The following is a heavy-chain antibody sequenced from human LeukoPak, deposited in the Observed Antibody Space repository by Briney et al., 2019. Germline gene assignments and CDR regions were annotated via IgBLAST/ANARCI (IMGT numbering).Heavy chain of an antibody. CDR2: ISYIGST. D-gene: IGHD4-17*01. CDR3: ARDLVTVTKGFDI. Sequence: SETLSLTCTVSGDSFSSHYWSWIRQPPGKGLEWIGYISYIGSTNYNPSLKSRVTISIDTSKNQFSLKLSSVTAADTAVYYCARDLVTVTKGFDIWGQGQWSASLQ. CDR1: GDSFSSHY. V-gene: IGHV4-59*11. J-gene: IGHJ3*02.